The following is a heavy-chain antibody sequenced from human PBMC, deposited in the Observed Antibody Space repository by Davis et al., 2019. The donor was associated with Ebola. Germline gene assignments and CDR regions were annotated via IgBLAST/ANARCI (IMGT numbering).Heavy chain of an antibody. CDR3: VRGLGDY. CDR1: GFSFSKHF. Sequence: PGESLKISCAASGFSFSKHFMHWVRQAPGKGLESVSVVKSDGSFTSYADSVKGRFTISRDNAKNTVDLQMNSLRAEDTAVYYCVRGLGDYWGQGTLVTVSS. D-gene: IGHD3-16*01. V-gene: IGHV3-74*01. CDR2: VKSDGSFT. J-gene: IGHJ4*02.